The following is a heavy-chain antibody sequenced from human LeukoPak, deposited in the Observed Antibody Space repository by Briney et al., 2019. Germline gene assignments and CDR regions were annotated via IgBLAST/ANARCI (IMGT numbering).Heavy chain of an antibody. CDR2: IYYSGSP. CDR1: GGSMSSYY. J-gene: IGHJ4*02. CDR3: ARGRSGFGGNSDY. D-gene: IGHD4-23*01. V-gene: IGHV4-59*01. Sequence: SETLSLTCNVSGGSMSSYYWNWIRQPPGKGLEWIRYIYYSGSPTYNPSLQSRVTISVDTSKNQFSLKLSSVTAADTAVYYCARGRSGFGGNSDYWGQGTLVTVSS.